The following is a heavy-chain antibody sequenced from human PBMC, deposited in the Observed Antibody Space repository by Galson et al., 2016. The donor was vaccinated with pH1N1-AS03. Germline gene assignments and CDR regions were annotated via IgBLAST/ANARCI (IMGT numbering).Heavy chain of an antibody. CDR1: GGSITNYY. CDR2: IYYNGPA. CDR3: TRGGTYSSSSPAYFGY. J-gene: IGHJ4*02. V-gene: IGHV4-59*01. Sequence: ETLSLTCTVSGGSITNYYWAWIRQPPGKGLEWIGYIYYNGPANYNPSLNSRVTISADTSKKQFFLNLTSVTAADTAVYFCTRGGTYSSSSPAYFGYWGQGTLVTVSS. D-gene: IGHD6-6*01.